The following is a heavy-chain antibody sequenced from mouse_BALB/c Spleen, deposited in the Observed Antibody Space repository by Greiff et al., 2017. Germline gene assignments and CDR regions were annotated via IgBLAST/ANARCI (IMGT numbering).Heavy chain of an antibody. J-gene: IGHJ4*01. Sequence: EVQLVESGGGLVKPGGSLKLSCAASGFTFSDYYMYWVRQTPEKRLEWVATISDGGSYTYYPDSVKGRFTISRDNAKNNLYLQMSSLKSEDTAMYYCARDRMRRGGAMDYWGQGTSVTVSS. V-gene: IGHV5-4*02. CDR2: ISDGGSYT. CDR1: GFTFSDYY. CDR3: ARDRMRRGGAMDY.